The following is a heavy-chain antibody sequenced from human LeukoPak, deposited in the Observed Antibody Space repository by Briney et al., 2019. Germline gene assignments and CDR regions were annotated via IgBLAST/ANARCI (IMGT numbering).Heavy chain of an antibody. CDR3: AKDGDSSGYYRYYFAY. CDR2: ISWNSGSI. Sequence: GRSLRLSCAASGFTFDDYAMHWVRQAPGKGLEWVSGISWNSGSIGYADSVKGRFTISRDNAKNSLYLQMNSLRAEDTALYYCAKDGDSSGYYRYYFAYWGQGTLVTVSS. D-gene: IGHD3-22*01. J-gene: IGHJ4*02. V-gene: IGHV3-9*01. CDR1: GFTFDDYA.